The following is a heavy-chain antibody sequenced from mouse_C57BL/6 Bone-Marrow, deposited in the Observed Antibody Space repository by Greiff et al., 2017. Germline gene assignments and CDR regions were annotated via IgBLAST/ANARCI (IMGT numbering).Heavy chain of an antibody. CDR3: VIYYDYDEDYYYAMDY. D-gene: IGHD2-4*01. CDR1: GYTFTSYG. Sequence: QVQLQQSGAELARPGASVKLSCKASGYTFTSYGISWVKQRTGQGLEWIGEIYPRSGNTYYNEKFKGKATLTADKSSSTAYMELRSLTSEDSAVYFCVIYYDYDEDYYYAMDYWGQGTSVTVSS. CDR2: IYPRSGNT. V-gene: IGHV1-81*01. J-gene: IGHJ4*01.